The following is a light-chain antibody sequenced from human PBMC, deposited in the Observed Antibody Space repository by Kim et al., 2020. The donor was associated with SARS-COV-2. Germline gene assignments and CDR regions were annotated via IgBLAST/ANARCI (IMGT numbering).Light chain of an antibody. CDR2: VGTGGIVG. V-gene: IGLV9-49*01. CDR1: RGYSNYK. CDR3: GADHGSGSNFVWV. Sequence: FTRSRGYSNYKVDWYQQRPGKGPRFVMRVGTGGIVGSKGDGIPDRFSVLGSGLNRYLTIKNIQEEDESDYHCGADHGSGSNFVWVFGGGTQLTVL. J-gene: IGLJ3*02.